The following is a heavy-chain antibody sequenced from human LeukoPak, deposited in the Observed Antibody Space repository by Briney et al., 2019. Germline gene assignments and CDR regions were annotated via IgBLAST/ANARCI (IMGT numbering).Heavy chain of an antibody. J-gene: IGHJ5*02. CDR3: ARAHPKYTIFGVVTNWFDP. CDR1: GGSISSYY. V-gene: IGHV4-59*12. Sequence: SETLSLTCTVSGGSISSYYWSWIRQPPGKGLEWIGYIYYSGSTNYNPSLKSRVTVSVDTSKNQFSLKLSSVTAADTAVYYCARAHPKYTIFGVVTNWFDPWGQGTLVTVSS. D-gene: IGHD3-3*01. CDR2: IYYSGST.